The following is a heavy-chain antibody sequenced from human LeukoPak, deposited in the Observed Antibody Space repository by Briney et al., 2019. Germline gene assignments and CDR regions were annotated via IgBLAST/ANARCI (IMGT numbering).Heavy chain of an antibody. D-gene: IGHD2-2*01. J-gene: IGHJ4*02. CDR1: GFAFDEHG. V-gene: IGHV3-20*04. CDR2: INWSGGST. Sequence: GGSLRLSCTASGFAFDEHGMSWVRQVPGKGLVWVSGINWSGGSTGYADPLRGRFTISRDNAKNSLYLQMDSLRAEDTALYYCARAPITSPFYFDYWGQGTLDTVSS. CDR3: ARAPITSPFYFDY.